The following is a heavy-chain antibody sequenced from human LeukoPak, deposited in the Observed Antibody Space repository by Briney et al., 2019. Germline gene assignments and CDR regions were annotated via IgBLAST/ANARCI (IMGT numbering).Heavy chain of an antibody. CDR1: GFTYTSSA. J-gene: IGHJ6*02. CDR2: IVVGSDNT. CDR3: AAGYCSGGNCYPYYYYGMDV. V-gene: IGHV1-58*01. D-gene: IGHD2-15*01. Sequence: ASVKVSCKASGFTYTSSAVQWVRQARGQRLEWIGWIVVGSDNTNYAQKFQERVTITRDMSTSTAYMELSSLRSEDTAVYYCAAGYCSGGNCYPYYYYGMDVWGQGTTVTVSS.